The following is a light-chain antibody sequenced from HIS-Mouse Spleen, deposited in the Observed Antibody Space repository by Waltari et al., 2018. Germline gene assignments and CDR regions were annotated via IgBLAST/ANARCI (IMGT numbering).Light chain of an antibody. V-gene: IGLV2-23*01. J-gene: IGLJ3*02. CDR2: EGS. Sequence: QSALTHPASLSGSPGQSITLPSTGPSSNVGGYNLFPWYQQHPGKAPKLMIYEGSKRPSGVSNRFSGSKSGNTASLTISGLQAEDEADYYCCSYAGSSTWVFGGGTKLTVL. CDR3: CSYAGSSTWV. CDR1: SSNVGGYNL.